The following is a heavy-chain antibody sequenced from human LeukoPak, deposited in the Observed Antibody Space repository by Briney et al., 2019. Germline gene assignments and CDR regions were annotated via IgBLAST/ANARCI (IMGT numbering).Heavy chain of an antibody. Sequence: PGGSLRLSCAASGFTFSSYSMNWVRQAPGKGLEWVSSISSSSSYIYYADSVKGRFTISRDNTKKSLYLQMNSLRAEDTAVYYCARDPNRQGIDFWGQGTLVTVSS. CDR3: ARDPNRQGIDF. J-gene: IGHJ4*02. CDR2: ISSSSSYI. V-gene: IGHV3-21*01. D-gene: IGHD1/OR15-1a*01. CDR1: GFTFSSYS.